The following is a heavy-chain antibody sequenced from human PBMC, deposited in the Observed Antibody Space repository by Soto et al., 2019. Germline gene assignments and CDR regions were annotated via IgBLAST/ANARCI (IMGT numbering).Heavy chain of an antibody. CDR3: ASSDDAFDI. CDR1: GGSTSSYY. Sequence: PSETLSLTCTVAGGSTSSYYWSWLRQPPGKGLEWIGYNSYSGSTDYNPSLKSRVTISVDTSKNQFSLKLSSVTAADTAVYYCASSDDAFDIWGQGTMVTVSS. J-gene: IGHJ3*02. V-gene: IGHV4-59*12. CDR2: NSYSGST.